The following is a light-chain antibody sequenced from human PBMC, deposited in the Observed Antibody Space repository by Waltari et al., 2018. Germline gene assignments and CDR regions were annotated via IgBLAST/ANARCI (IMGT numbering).Light chain of an antibody. V-gene: IGLV1-47*01. CDR1: SSNIGSNY. CDR3: AAWDDSLSGPRV. Sequence: QSVLTQPPSASGTPGQRVTISCSGSSSNIGSNYVYWYQQLPGTAPKLLIYRTNQRPARVPDRFSVSKSGTSASLAISGLRSDDEADYYCAAWDDSLSGPRVFGGGTKLTVL. CDR2: RTN. J-gene: IGLJ3*02.